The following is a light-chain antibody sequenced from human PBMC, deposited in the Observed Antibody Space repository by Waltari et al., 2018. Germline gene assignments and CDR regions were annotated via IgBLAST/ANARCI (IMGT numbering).Light chain of an antibody. J-gene: IGKJ4*01. V-gene: IGKV1-39*01. CDR1: RSVSIY. CDR3: QQTYDTPLT. Sequence: DIQMTQASSSLSASVGDRVNITCRASRSVSIYLNWYQQKPGKAPNLLIYATSALQTGVPSRFSGSGSGTDFTLNITNLQPEDFGIYYCQQTYDTPLTFGAGTKVQLK. CDR2: ATS.